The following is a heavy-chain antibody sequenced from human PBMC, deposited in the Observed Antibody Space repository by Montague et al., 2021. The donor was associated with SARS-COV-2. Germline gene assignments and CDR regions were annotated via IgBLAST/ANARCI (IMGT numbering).Heavy chain of an antibody. Sequence: SETLSLTCAVYGGSFSDYYWTWIRQPPGKGLEWIGEINHSGSRNYNPSLKIRVTISVYTSKNQFSLKMNSVTAADTTQYYCARGQVTIFEVPIMLPAAVAIDIWGQGTTVTVSS. V-gene: IGHV4-34*01. CDR2: INHSGSR. J-gene: IGHJ3*02. CDR3: ARGQVTIFEVPIMLPAAVAIDI. D-gene: IGHD3-3*02. CDR1: GGSFSDYY.